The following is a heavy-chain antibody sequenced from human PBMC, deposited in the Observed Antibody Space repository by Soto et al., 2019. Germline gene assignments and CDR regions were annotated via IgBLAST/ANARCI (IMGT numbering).Heavy chain of an antibody. CDR1: GGSVTLTSYY. J-gene: IGHJ6*02. V-gene: IGHV4-39*01. Sequence: SETLSLTCSVSGGSVTLTSYYWGWIRQPPGKGLEWIGNVYYSGSTNYNPSLKSRVTISVDTSKNQFSLSLKPVTAADTAVYYCASDYSGYSADPEYYGVEVWGQGTTVTVSS. CDR2: VYYSGST. D-gene: IGHD3-22*01. CDR3: ASDYSGYSADPEYYGVEV.